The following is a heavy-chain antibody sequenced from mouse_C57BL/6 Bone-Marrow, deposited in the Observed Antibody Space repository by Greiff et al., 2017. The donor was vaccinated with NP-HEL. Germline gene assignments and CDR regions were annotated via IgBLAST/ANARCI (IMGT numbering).Heavy chain of an antibody. V-gene: IGHV1-59*01. CDR1: GYTSTSYW. CDR2: IDPSDSYT. CDR3: ARDITTVVAKGGY. J-gene: IGHJ2*01. Sequence: QVQLQQPGAELVRPGTSVKLSCKASGYTSTSYWMHWVKQRPGQGLEWIGVIDPSDSYTNYNQKFKGKATLTVDTSSSTAYMQLSSLTSEDSAVYYCARDITTVVAKGGYWGQGTTLTVSS. D-gene: IGHD1-1*01.